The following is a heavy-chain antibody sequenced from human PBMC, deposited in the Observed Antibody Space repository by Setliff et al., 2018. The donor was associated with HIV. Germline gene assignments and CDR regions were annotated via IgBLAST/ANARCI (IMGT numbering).Heavy chain of an antibody. CDR2: ISGSGAST. Sequence: PGGSLRLSCAASGFTFNTYAMSWVRQAPGKGLEWVSVISGSGASTFYADSVKGRFTISRDNAKNSLYLEMNSLRAEETAVYYCARDLRSSHGSPNYFDYWGRGTLVTVSS. CDR1: GFTFNTYA. V-gene: IGHV3-23*01. CDR3: ARDLRSSHGSPNYFDY. J-gene: IGHJ4*02. D-gene: IGHD2-15*01.